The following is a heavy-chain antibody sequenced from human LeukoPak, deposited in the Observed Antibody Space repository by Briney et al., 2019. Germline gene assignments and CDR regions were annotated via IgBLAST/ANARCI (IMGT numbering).Heavy chain of an antibody. CDR2: ISYDGSNK. V-gene: IGHV3-30*09. CDR3: ARDQDTSMVTGYFDY. Sequence: PGGSLRLSCAASGFTFSNYEMNWVRQAPGKGLEWVAVISYDGSNKYYADSVKGRFAISRDNSKNTLYLQMNTLRPEDTALYYCARDQDTSMVTGYFDYWGQGTLVTVSS. D-gene: IGHD5-18*01. J-gene: IGHJ4*02. CDR1: GFTFSNYE.